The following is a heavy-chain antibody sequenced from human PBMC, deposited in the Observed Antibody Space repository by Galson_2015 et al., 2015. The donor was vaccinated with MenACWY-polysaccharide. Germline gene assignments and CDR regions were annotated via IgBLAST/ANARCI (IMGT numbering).Heavy chain of an antibody. V-gene: IGHV4-59*01. Sequence: ETLSRTCPVSGASINAYYLRWIRQPPGKGLAWIGYIYNSGSTDYNPSLESRVTISVDTSKNQFPLKLSSVTAADTAVYYCARVTSVIRGVISNWGQGTLVTVSS. CDR2: IYNSGST. D-gene: IGHD3-10*01. CDR1: GASINAYY. CDR3: ARVTSVIRGVISN. J-gene: IGHJ4*02.